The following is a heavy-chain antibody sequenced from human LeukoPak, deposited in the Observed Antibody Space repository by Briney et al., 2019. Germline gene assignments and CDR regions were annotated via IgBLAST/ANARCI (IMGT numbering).Heavy chain of an antibody. CDR3: ASGRSYSDWLLYPIPFGY. Sequence: PGGSLRLSCAASGFTFSTYWMSWVRQAPGKGLEWVANINQDGSEKYSVDSVKGRFTISRDNAKNSLYLQMNSLRAEDTAVYYCASGRSYSDWLLYPIPFGYWGQGTLVTVSS. J-gene: IGHJ4*02. CDR2: INQDGSEK. V-gene: IGHV3-7*01. D-gene: IGHD3-9*01. CDR1: GFTFSTYW.